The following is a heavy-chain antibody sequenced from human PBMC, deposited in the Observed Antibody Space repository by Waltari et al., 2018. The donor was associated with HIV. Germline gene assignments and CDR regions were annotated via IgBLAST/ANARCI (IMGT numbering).Heavy chain of an antibody. CDR3: VRDARDDGSFDY. Sequence: VQLVESGGGLVQPGGSLRLSCAASGFSFRNSWMSWVRQAPGKGPEWVANIDQDGSGKYYWDSMKGRFSSSRDNAKNSVFLQMNSLRVEDTAVYYCVRDARDDGSFDYWGQGTLVTVSS. CDR2: IDQDGSGK. CDR1: GFSFRNSW. V-gene: IGHV3-7*01. J-gene: IGHJ4*02. D-gene: IGHD1-1*01.